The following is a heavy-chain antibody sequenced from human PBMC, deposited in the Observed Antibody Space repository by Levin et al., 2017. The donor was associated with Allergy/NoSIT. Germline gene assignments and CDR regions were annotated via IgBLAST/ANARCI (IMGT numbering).Heavy chain of an antibody. CDR2: IYYSGST. J-gene: IGHJ5*02. CDR1: GGSISSYY. V-gene: IGHV4-59*01. Sequence: SETLSLTCTVSGGSISSYYWSWIRQPPGKGLEWIGYIYYSGSTNYNPSLKSRVTISVDTSKNQFSLKLSSVTAADTAVYYCARANYCSGGSCYGTFDPWGQGTLVTVSS. D-gene: IGHD2-15*01. CDR3: ARANYCSGGSCYGTFDP.